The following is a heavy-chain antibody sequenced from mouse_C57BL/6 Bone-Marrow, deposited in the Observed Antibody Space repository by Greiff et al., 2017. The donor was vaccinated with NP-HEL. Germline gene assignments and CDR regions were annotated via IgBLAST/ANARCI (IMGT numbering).Heavy chain of an antibody. J-gene: IGHJ4*01. D-gene: IGHD2-3*01. CDR2: INPSNGGT. V-gene: IGHV1-53*01. CDR3: ARGDSYDGYHREMDY. CDR1: GYTFTSYW. Sequence: QVQLQQPGTELVKPGASVKLSCKASGYTFTSYWMHWVKQRPGQGLEWIGNINPSNGGTNYNEKFNSKATLTVDKSSSTAYMQLSILTSEYSSVYYCARGDSYDGYHREMDYWGQGTSVTVSS.